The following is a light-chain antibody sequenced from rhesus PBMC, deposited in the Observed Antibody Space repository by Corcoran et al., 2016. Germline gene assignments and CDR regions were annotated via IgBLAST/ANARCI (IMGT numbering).Light chain of an antibody. Sequence: DIQMTQSPSSLSASVGDRVTITCRASENVNNSLHWYQPKPWKAPKVLSDKASTLQTGVQSRFRGRGSGTDYTFTIRSLQPKSVATYCCQHDYGTPWTFGQGAKVKIK. CDR1: ENVNNS. V-gene: IGKV1-74*01. J-gene: IGKJ1*01. CDR2: KAS. CDR3: QHDYGTPWT.